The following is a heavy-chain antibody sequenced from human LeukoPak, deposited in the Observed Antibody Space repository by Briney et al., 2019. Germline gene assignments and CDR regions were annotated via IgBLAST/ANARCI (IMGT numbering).Heavy chain of an antibody. Sequence: GASVTVSCKVSGYTLTELSMHWVRQAPGKGLEWMGGFDPEDGEKVYAQKFQGRLTMTEDTSTDTAYMELSSLRSDDTAVYYCATDPVGYCSANGCYSVDYWGQGTLVTVSS. V-gene: IGHV1-24*01. D-gene: IGHD2-15*01. CDR1: GYTLTELS. CDR3: ATDPVGYCSANGCYSVDY. J-gene: IGHJ4*02. CDR2: FDPEDGEK.